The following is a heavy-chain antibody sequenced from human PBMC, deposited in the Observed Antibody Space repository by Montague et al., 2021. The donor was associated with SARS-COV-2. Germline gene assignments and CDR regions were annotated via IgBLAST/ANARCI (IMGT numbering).Heavy chain of an antibody. Sequence: SLRLSCAASGFTFSSYDMHWVRQATGKGPEWVSAIGTAGDTYYPGSVKGRFTISRENAKNSLYLQMNSLRAGDTAVYYCARGAYYYDSSGYYYPYYFDYWGQGTLVTVSS. CDR3: ARGAYYYDSSGYYYPYYFDY. V-gene: IGHV3-13*04. D-gene: IGHD3-22*01. CDR2: IGTAGDT. J-gene: IGHJ4*02. CDR1: GFTFSSYD.